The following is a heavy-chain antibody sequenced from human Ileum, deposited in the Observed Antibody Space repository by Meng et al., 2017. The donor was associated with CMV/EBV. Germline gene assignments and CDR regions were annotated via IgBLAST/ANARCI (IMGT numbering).Heavy chain of an antibody. V-gene: IGHV4-30-4*01. CDR2: IYHTGNT. CDR3: AGGLIAFGGSVLDS. Sequence: SGVSMTSGDYYWSCIRQSPGKGLEWIGYIYHTGNTHYDPSLKSRVTISVDTSKNQYSLKLTSVTAADSAVYYCAGGLIAFGGSVLDSWGQGSLVTVSS. D-gene: IGHD3-16*01. CDR1: GVSMTSGDYY. J-gene: IGHJ4*02.